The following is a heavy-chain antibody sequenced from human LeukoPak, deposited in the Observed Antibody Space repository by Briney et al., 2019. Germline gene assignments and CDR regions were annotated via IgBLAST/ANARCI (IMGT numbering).Heavy chain of an antibody. CDR2: IYYSGST. CDR1: GGSISSGDYS. D-gene: IGHD3-9*01. V-gene: IGHV4-30-4*01. Sequence: PSETLSLTCTVSGGSISSGDYSWSWIRQPPGKGLEWIGYIYYSGSTYYNPSLKSRVTISVDTSKNQFSLKLSSVTAADTAVYYCARAPLRYFDPGFDYWGQGTLVAVSS. J-gene: IGHJ4*02. CDR3: ARAPLRYFDPGFDY.